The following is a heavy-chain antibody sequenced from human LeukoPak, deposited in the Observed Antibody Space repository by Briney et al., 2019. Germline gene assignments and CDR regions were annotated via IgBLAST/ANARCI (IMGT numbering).Heavy chain of an antibody. J-gene: IGHJ4*02. V-gene: IGHV3-11*01. CDR2: ISSSGNII. Sequence: PGGSLRLSCAASGFTLSNAWMNWVRQAPGKGLEWVSYISSSGNIIYYADSVKGRFTISRDNAKNSLYLQMNSLRAEDTAVYYCARRRYNWNAIDYWGQGTLVTVSS. D-gene: IGHD1-20*01. CDR3: ARRRYNWNAIDY. CDR1: GFTLSNAW.